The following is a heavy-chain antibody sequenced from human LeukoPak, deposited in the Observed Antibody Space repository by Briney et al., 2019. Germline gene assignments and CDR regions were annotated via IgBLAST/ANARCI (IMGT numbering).Heavy chain of an antibody. D-gene: IGHD6-6*01. Sequence: SETLSLTCAVYGGCFSGYYWSWIRQPPGKGLEWIGEINHSGSTNYNPSLKSRVTILVDTSKNQFSLKLSSVTAADTAVYYCAREYSSSSQYNWFDPWGQGTLVTVSS. CDR3: AREYSSSSQYNWFDP. V-gene: IGHV4-34*01. CDR2: INHSGST. CDR1: GGCFSGYY. J-gene: IGHJ5*02.